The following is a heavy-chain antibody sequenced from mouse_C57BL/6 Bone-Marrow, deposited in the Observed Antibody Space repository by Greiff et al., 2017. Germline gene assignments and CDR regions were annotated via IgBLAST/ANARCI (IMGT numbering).Heavy chain of an antibody. V-gene: IGHV2-2*01. CDR1: GFSLTSYG. CDR2: IWSGGST. Sequence: QVQLKQSGPGLVQPSQSLSITCTVSGFSLTSYGVHWVRQSPGKGLEWLGVIWSGGSTDYNAAFISRLSISKDNSKSQVFFKMNSLQADDTAIYYCASNYYDVWGTGTTVTVSS. J-gene: IGHJ1*03. CDR3: ASNYYDV.